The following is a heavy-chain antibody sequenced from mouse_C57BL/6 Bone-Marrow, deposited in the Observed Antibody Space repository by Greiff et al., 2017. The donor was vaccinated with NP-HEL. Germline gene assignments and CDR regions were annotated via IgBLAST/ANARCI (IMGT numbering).Heavy chain of an antibody. J-gene: IGHJ4*01. CDR1: GYTFTSYW. D-gene: IGHD3-3*01. CDR2: IDPSDSYT. V-gene: IGHV1-59*01. Sequence: QVQLQQPGAELVRPGTSVKLSCKASGYTFTSYWMHWVKQRPGQGLEWIGVIDPSDSYTNYNQKFKDKATLTVDKSSSTAYMQLSSLTSEDSAVYYCARSRGTGYYAMDYWGQGTSVTVSS. CDR3: ARSRGTGYYAMDY.